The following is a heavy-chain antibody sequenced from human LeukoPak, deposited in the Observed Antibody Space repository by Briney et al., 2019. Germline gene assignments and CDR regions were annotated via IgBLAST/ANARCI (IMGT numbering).Heavy chain of an antibody. Sequence: PGGSLRLSCVASGFTLSTYAMNWVRQAPGKGLEWVSGISGSDDSTYYAVSVKGRFTISRDNSRNTLYLQMNSLRVEDTAVYYCAKNDYGDYWGQGTPVTVSS. J-gene: IGHJ4*02. CDR1: GFTLSTYA. CDR2: ISGSDDST. D-gene: IGHD4/OR15-4a*01. V-gene: IGHV3-23*01. CDR3: AKNDYGDY.